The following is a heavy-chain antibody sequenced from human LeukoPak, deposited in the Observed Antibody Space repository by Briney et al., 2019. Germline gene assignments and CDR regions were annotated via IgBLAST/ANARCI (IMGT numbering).Heavy chain of an antibody. CDR3: TTGVVITGQGDDY. V-gene: IGHV3-15*01. D-gene: IGHD3-22*01. CDR1: GLTFSNAW. J-gene: IGHJ4*02. CDR2: IKSKTGGGTT. Sequence: GGSLRLSCAASGLTFSNAWMSWVRQAPGKGLEWVGRIKSKTGGGTTDYAAPVKGRFTISRDDSKNTLYLQMNSLKTEDTAVYYCTTGVVITGQGDDYWGQGTLVTVSS.